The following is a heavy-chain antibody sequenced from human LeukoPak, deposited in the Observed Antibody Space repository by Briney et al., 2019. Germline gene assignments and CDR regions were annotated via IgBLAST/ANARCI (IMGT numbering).Heavy chain of an antibody. D-gene: IGHD3-9*01. Sequence: ASVKVSCKAFGYTFTSYYMHWVRQAPGQGLEWMGIINPSGGSTSYAQKFQGRVTMTRDTSTSTVYMELSSLRSEDTAVYYCARGVVGGYDILTGYSRYYYYYGMDVWGQGTTVTVSS. CDR1: GYTFTSYY. V-gene: IGHV1-46*01. CDR3: ARGVVGGYDILTGYSRYYYYYGMDV. CDR2: INPSGGST. J-gene: IGHJ6*02.